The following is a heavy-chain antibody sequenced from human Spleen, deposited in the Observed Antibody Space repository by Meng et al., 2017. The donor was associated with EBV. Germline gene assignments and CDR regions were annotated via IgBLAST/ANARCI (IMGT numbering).Heavy chain of an antibody. CDR1: GASIRSRNW. V-gene: IGHV4-4*02. J-gene: IGHJ4*02. Sequence: QLQGPGPGLVKPSGTLSLTCPVSGASIRSRNWWTWVRQPPGKGLEWIGEIYHSGPTNYNPSLKSRVTMSVDKSKNQFSLKMNSVTAADAAVYYCARGDRASMTTVTSLVYWGQGTLVTVSS. CDR2: IYHSGPT. CDR3: ARGDRASMTTVTSLVY. D-gene: IGHD4-17*01.